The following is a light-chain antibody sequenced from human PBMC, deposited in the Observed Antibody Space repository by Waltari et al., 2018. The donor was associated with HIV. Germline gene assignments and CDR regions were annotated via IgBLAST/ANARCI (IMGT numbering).Light chain of an antibody. Sequence: QSVLTQPPSASGPPGQRVTISCSGGSSNLEGPPVNCNQQTPGPAHKPLLFTDNRRPSGVPDRFSGSKSGTSASLAISGLQSEDEADYYCSAWDDSLRGPVFGGGTKLTVL. J-gene: IGLJ2*01. V-gene: IGLV1-44*01. CDR1: SSNLEGPP. CDR3: SAWDDSLRGPV. CDR2: TDN.